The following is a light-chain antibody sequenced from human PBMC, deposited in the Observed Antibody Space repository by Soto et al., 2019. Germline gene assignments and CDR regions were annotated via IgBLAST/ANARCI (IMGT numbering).Light chain of an antibody. Sequence: QSALTQPASVSGSLGQSITISCTGTSSDVGRCSLVSWYQQSPGKAPKLIIFEDIERPSGVSNRFSGSKSGNTASLTISGLQTEDEADYYCCSYAGGTSVIFGEGTKLPVL. CDR1: SSDVGRCSL. J-gene: IGLJ2*01. CDR2: EDI. CDR3: CSYAGGTSVI. V-gene: IGLV2-23*01.